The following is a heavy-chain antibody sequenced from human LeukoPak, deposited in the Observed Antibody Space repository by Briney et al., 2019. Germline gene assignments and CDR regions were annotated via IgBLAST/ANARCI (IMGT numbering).Heavy chain of an antibody. CDR2: ISYDGSNK. CDR1: GFTFSSYA. D-gene: IGHD3-22*01. CDR3: AGGITTGDY. V-gene: IGHV3-30-3*01. Sequence: GRSRRLSCAASGFTFSSYAMHWVRQAPGKGLEWVAVISYDGSNKYYADSVKGRFTISRDNSKNTLYLQMNSLRAEDTAVYYCAGGITTGDYWGQGTLVTVSS. J-gene: IGHJ4*02.